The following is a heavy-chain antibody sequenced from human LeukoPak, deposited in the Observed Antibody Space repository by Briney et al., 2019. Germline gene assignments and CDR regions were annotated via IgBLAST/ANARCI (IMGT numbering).Heavy chain of an antibody. CDR3: ASSEHVKWFPFDY. Sequence: GGSLRLSCAASGFTFSSYSMNWVRQAPGKGLEWVSSISSSSSYIYYADSVKGRFTISRDNAKNSLYLQMNSLRAEDTAVYYCASSEHVKWFPFDYWGQGTLVTVSS. CDR2: ISSSSSYI. J-gene: IGHJ4*02. V-gene: IGHV3-21*01. CDR1: GFTFSSYS. D-gene: IGHD3-22*01.